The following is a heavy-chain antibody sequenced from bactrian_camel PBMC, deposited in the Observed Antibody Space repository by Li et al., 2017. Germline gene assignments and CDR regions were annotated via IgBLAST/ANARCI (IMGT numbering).Heavy chain of an antibody. Sequence: QLVESGGGLVQPGGSLRLSCASTGSSFSNYAVSWVRQAPGEEREGVAVIYSAGSNTYYADSVKGRFTISQDIAKNTLYLQMNSLKPEDTAMYYCAAEEESIYSDYGSSCQSALAGGDPGFGYWGQGTQVTVS. CDR3: AAEEESIYSDYGSSCQSALAGGDPGFGY. CDR1: GSSFSNYA. V-gene: IGHV3S31*01. J-gene: IGHJ6*01. D-gene: IGHD4*01. CDR2: IYSAGSNT.